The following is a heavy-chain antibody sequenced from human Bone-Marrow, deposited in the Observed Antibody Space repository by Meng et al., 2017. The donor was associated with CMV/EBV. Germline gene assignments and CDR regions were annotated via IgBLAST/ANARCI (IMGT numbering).Heavy chain of an antibody. Sequence: GGSLRLSCAASGFTFSSYAMSWVRQAPGKGLEWVSAISGSGGSTYYADSVKGRFTISRDNSKNTLYLQLNSPRAEDTAVYYCANDPPFNSWPNYWGQGTLVTVSS. D-gene: IGHD5-12*01. CDR2: ISGSGGST. CDR1: GFTFSSYA. V-gene: IGHV3-23*01. J-gene: IGHJ4*02. CDR3: ANDPPFNSWPNY.